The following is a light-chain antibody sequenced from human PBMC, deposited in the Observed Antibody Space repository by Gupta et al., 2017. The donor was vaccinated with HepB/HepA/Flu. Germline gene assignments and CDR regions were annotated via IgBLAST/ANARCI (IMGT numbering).Light chain of an antibody. CDR2: AAS. CDR1: QSISNF. J-gene: IGKJ1*01. Sequence: DIQMPQSPSSLSASVGDRVTIACRASQSISNFLNWYQQKPGKAPNLLIYAASSLQSGVPPRFSGSGSGTDFTLTISSLQPEDFATYYCQQSYGTPRTFGQGTRVEIK. V-gene: IGKV1-39*01. CDR3: QQSYGTPRT.